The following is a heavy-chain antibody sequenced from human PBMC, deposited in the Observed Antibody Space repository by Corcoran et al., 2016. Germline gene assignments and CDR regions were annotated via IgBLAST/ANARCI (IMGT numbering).Heavy chain of an antibody. J-gene: IGHJ4*02. Sequence: QVQLVQSGAEVKKPGSSVKVSCKASGGTFSSYAISWVRQAPGQGLEWMGGIIPIFGTANYAQKFQGRVTITADESTSTAYMELSSLRSEDTAVYYWASDYYDSSGHEGGSGYWGQGTLVTVSS. D-gene: IGHD3-22*01. V-gene: IGHV1-69*01. CDR3: ASDYYDSSGHEGGSGY. CDR1: GGTFSSYA. CDR2: IIPIFGTA.